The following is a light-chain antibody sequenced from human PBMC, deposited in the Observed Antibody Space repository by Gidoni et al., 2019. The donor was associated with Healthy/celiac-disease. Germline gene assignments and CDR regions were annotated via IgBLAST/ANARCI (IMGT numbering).Light chain of an antibody. CDR3: QAYDSSLTGPVV. Sequence: QSVLTQPPSVSGPPGQRVTISCTGSSSNIGAGYDVHWYQLLPGTAPKLHISGNNNRPSGVPDRFSGSKSGTSASLAITGLQAEDEADYYCQAYDSSLTGPVVFGGGTKLTVL. V-gene: IGLV1-40*01. CDR1: SSNIGAGYD. J-gene: IGLJ2*01. CDR2: GNN.